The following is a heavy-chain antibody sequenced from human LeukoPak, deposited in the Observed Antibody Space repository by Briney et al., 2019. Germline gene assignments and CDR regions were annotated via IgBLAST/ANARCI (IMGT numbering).Heavy chain of an antibody. V-gene: IGHV6-1*01. CDR3: ARDRGISGSPPPIDAFDI. CDR1: GDSVSTNSAT. CDR2: TYYRSKWNN. J-gene: IGHJ3*02. D-gene: IGHD1-26*01. Sequence: SQTLSLTCAISGDSVSTNSATWTWLRQSPSRGLEWLGRTYYRSKWNNDYAVSMKSRITINPDTSKNQFSLELNSVTAADTAVYYCARDRGISGSPPPIDAFDIWGQGTMVTVSS.